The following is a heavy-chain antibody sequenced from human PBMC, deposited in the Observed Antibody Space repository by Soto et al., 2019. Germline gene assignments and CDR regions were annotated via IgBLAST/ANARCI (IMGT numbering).Heavy chain of an antibody. Sequence: GSLRLSCAASGFTFSSYAMHWVRQAPGKGLEWVAVISYDGSNRYYADSVKGRFTISRDNSKNTLYLQMNSLRAEDTAVYYCARDYSRRSWYLTRSDYWGQGTLVTVSS. V-gene: IGHV3-30-3*01. CDR2: ISYDGSNR. D-gene: IGHD6-13*01. CDR1: GFTFSSYA. J-gene: IGHJ4*02. CDR3: ARDYSRRSWYLTRSDY.